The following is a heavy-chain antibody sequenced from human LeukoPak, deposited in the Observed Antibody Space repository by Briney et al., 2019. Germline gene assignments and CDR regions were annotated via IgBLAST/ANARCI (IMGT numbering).Heavy chain of an antibody. V-gene: IGHV5-51*01. D-gene: IGHD2-2*01. J-gene: IGHJ4*02. Sequence: RGESPKISCKGSGYSFTSYWIGWVRQMPGKGLEWMGIIYPGDSDTRYSPSFQGQVTISADKSISTAYLQWSSLKASDTAMYYCARGARYCSSTSCYRFGYFDYWGQGTLVTVSS. CDR3: ARGARYCSSTSCYRFGYFDY. CDR2: IYPGDSDT. CDR1: GYSFTSYW.